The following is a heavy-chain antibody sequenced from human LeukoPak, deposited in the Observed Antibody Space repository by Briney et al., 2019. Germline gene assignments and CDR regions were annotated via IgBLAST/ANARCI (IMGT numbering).Heavy chain of an antibody. CDR2: ISGSGGST. V-gene: IGHV3-23*01. CDR3: ASSPRYYDSSGYFTKPFDY. D-gene: IGHD3-22*01. Sequence: GGSLRLSCAASGFTFSTYAMSWVRQAPGKGLEWVSIISGSGGSTYYADSVKGRFTISRDNSKNTLYLQMNSLRAEDTAVYYCASSPRYYDSSGYFTKPFDYWGQGTLVTVSS. CDR1: GFTFSTYA. J-gene: IGHJ4*02.